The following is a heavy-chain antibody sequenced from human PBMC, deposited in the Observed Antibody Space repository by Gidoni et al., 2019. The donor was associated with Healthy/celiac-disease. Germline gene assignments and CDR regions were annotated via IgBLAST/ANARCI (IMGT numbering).Heavy chain of an antibody. V-gene: IGHV4-30-2*01. CDR1: GGSISSGGYS. D-gene: IGHD3-10*01. J-gene: IGHJ5*02. CDR2: LYHSGST. CDR3: ARGYYGSGSYSCWFDP. Sequence: QLQLQESGSGLVKPSQTLSLTCAVSGGSISSGGYSWSWIRQPPGKGLEWIGYLYHSGSTYYNPSLKSRVTISVDRSKNQFSLKLSSVTAADTAVYYCARGYYGSGSYSCWFDPWGQGTLVTVSS.